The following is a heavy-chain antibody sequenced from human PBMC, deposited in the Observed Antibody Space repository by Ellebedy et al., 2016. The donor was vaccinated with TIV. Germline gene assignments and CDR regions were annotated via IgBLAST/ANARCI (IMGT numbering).Heavy chain of an antibody. V-gene: IGHV3-23*01. J-gene: IGHJ3*01. Sequence: PGGSLRLSCAASGFTFSSYAMSWVRQAPGKGLEWVSAISSSGASTYYADSVRGRFTISRDSSKNTLFLQMNSLSPEDTAVYYCSIEISDAFAVWGRGTSVTVS. CDR1: GFTFSSYA. CDR2: ISSSGAST. CDR3: SIEISDAFAV. D-gene: IGHD3-3*01.